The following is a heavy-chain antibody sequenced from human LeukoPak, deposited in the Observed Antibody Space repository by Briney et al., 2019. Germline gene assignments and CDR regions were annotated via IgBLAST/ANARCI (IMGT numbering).Heavy chain of an antibody. CDR3: ARSSRWLQPNWFDP. Sequence: PSETLSLTCTVSGYSISSGYYCGWIRQPPGKGLEWIGSIYHSGSTYYNPSLKSRVTISVDTSKNQFSLKLSSVTAADTAVYYCARSSRWLQPNWFDPWGQGTLVTVSS. CDR1: GYSISSGYY. CDR2: IYHSGST. D-gene: IGHD5-24*01. J-gene: IGHJ5*02. V-gene: IGHV4-38-2*02.